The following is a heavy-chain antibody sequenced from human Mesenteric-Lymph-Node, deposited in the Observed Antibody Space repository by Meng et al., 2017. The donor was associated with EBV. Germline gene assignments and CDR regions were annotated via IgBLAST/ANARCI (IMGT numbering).Heavy chain of an antibody. J-gene: IGHJ4*02. Sequence: VQVQESGPGLVKPSGTLSITCAVSGGSITTNNYWSWVRQPPGKGLEWIAEISHNGHTNYSPSLKSRVTISIDKSKNQFSLKVDSVTAADTAVYYCARERGAGTYQGFDFWGQGTLVTVFS. D-gene: IGHD3-10*01. CDR1: GGSITTNNY. V-gene: IGHV4-4*02. CDR3: ARERGAGTYQGFDF. CDR2: ISHNGHT.